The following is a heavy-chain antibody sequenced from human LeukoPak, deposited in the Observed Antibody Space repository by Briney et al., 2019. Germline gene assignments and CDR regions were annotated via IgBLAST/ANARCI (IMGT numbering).Heavy chain of an antibody. J-gene: IGHJ4*02. CDR3: AKRTSGYYYDSSAYYYDY. D-gene: IGHD3-22*01. CDR1: GFTFSSYA. V-gene: IGHV3-23*01. Sequence: GGSLRLSCGASGFTFSSYAMTWVRQAPGKGLEWVSTISGNSDNTYYADPVKGRLTISRDNSKNTLYLQMNSLRAEDTAVYYCAKRTSGYYYDSSAYYYDYWGQGTLVTVSS. CDR2: ISGNSDNT.